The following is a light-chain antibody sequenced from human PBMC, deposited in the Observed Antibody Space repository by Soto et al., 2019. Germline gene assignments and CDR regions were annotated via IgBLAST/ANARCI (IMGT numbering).Light chain of an antibody. CDR1: QSVLHSSNNKNY. J-gene: IGKJ4*01. CDR3: QQRNNWPPVT. Sequence: DIVMTQSPDSLAVSLGERATINCKSSQSVLHSSNNKNYLAWYQQKAGQPPKLLIYWASTRESGVPDRFSGSGSGTDFTLTISSLEPEDFAVYYCQQRNNWPPVTFGGGTKVDIK. V-gene: IGKV4-1*01. CDR2: WAS.